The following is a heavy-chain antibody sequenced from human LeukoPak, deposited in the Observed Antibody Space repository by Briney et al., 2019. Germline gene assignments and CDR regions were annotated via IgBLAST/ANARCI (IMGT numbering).Heavy chain of an antibody. J-gene: IGHJ4*02. CDR2: IYYSGST. V-gene: IGHV4-39*07. CDR3: ARDYYDSSGYYFDY. CDR1: GGSISSSSYY. Sequence: SETLSLTCTVSGGSISSSSYYCGWIRQPPGKGLEWIGSIYYSGSTYYNPSLKSRVTISVDTSKNQFSLKLSSVTAADTAVYYCARDYYDSSGYYFDYWGQGTLVTVSS. D-gene: IGHD3-22*01.